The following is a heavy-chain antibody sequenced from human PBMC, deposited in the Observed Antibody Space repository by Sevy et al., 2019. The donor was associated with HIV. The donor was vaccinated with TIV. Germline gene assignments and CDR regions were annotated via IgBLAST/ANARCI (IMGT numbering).Heavy chain of an antibody. J-gene: IGHJ4*02. Sequence: GGSLRLSCAASGFTFSSYAMSWVRQAPGKGLEWVSAIRGSGGSTHYADSVKGRFTISRDNSKNTLYLQMNSLRAEDTAVYYCVKSSSTRLLYYFDYWGQGTLVTVSS. CDR1: GFTFSSYA. V-gene: IGHV3-23*01. CDR3: VKSSSTRLLYYFDY. CDR2: IRGSGGST. D-gene: IGHD3-3*01.